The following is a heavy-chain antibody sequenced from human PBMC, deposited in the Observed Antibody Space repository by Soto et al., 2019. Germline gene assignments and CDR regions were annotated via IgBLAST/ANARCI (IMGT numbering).Heavy chain of an antibody. D-gene: IGHD1-26*01. Sequence: GGSLRLSCVASGFTFSSYSVNWVRQAPGKGLEWVSYISSGSKTIYYADSVKGRFTVSRDNAKNSQFLQMNSLRDDDTAVYYCAREDILGARSFDYWGRGALVTVSS. CDR2: ISSGSKTI. CDR1: GFTFSSYS. J-gene: IGHJ4*02. CDR3: AREDILGARSFDY. V-gene: IGHV3-48*02.